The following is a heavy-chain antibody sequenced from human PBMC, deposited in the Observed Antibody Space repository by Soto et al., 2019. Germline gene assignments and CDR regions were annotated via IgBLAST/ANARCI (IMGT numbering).Heavy chain of an antibody. V-gene: IGHV4-59*01. CDR1: GGSISSYY. J-gene: IGHJ3*02. Sequence: QVQLQESGPGLVKPSETLSLTCTVSGGSISSYYWSWIRQPPGKGLEWIGYIYYSGSTNYNPSLKSRVTISVDTSKNPFSLKLSSVTAADTAVYYCAREMTTVNSGAFDIWGQGTMVTVSS. CDR2: IYYSGST. D-gene: IGHD4-17*01. CDR3: AREMTTVNSGAFDI.